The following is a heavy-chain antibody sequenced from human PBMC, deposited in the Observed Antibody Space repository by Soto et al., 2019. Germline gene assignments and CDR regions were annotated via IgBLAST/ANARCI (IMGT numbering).Heavy chain of an antibody. CDR3: GRDQDGSRSSKNYYYYYMDV. CDR1: GGTFSSYT. V-gene: IGHV1-69*04. CDR2: IIPILGIA. D-gene: IGHD6-6*01. J-gene: IGHJ6*03. Sequence: GASVKVSCKASGGTFSSYTISWVRQAPGQGLEWMGRIIPILGIANYAQKFQGRVTITADKSTSTAYMELSSLRSEDTAVYYCGRDQDGSRSSKNYYYYYMDVWGKGTTVTVSS.